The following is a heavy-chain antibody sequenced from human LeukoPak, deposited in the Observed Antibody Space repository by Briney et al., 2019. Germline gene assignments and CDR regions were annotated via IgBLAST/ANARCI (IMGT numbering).Heavy chain of an antibody. J-gene: IGHJ4*02. CDR3: ARDLDWILFDC. D-gene: IGHD3-9*01. V-gene: IGHV3-74*03. CDR1: GVTFSTYL. Sequence: PGGALRLSCAAPGVTFSTYLMHGVPQAPGKGLVWFARIRAEGTTTAYADSVKGRFTISRDNAKNTLFLQMNSLSAEDTAVYYCARDLDWILFDCWGQGILVTASS. CDR2: IRAEGTTT.